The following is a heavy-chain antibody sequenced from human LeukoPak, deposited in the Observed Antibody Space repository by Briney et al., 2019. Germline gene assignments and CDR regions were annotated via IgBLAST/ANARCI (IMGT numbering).Heavy chain of an antibody. J-gene: IGHJ6*02. V-gene: IGHV3-7*01. CDR3: ARGRDSPDV. Sequence: PGGSLRLSCAASGFTFSSYSMNWVRQAPGKGLEWVANIKPDGSEKYYVDSVKGRFTISRDNAKNSLYLQMNSLRAEDTALYYCARGRDSPDVWGQGTTVTVSS. CDR2: IKPDGSEK. CDR1: GFTFSSYS. D-gene: IGHD2-15*01.